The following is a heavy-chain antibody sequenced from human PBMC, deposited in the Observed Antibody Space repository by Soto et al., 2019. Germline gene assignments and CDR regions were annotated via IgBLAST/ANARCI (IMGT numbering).Heavy chain of an antibody. V-gene: IGHV4-30-2*01. Sequence: PSPTVPLTARACGVTLSYGLYSCILIRNAAGKGLEWLGYSSCLETTYYNPSFECRLSLCIDRTRNQFSLSLSSMTAAGKAVYYCARGGGYDSLDFWGQGIHVTV. CDR3: ARGGGYDSLDF. CDR2: SSCLETT. CDR1: GVTLSYGLYS. D-gene: IGHD2-15*01. J-gene: IGHJ4*02.